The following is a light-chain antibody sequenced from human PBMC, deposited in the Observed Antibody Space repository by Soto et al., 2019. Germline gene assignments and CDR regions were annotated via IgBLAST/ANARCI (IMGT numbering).Light chain of an antibody. Sequence: DIQMTQSPSTLSGSVGDRVTITYRASQTISSWLAWYQQKPGKAPKLLIYKASTLKSGVPSRFSGSVSGTEFTLTISSLQPDDFATYYCQHYNSYSEAFGQGTKVDI. J-gene: IGKJ1*01. V-gene: IGKV1-5*03. CDR2: KAS. CDR1: QTISSW. CDR3: QHYNSYSEA.